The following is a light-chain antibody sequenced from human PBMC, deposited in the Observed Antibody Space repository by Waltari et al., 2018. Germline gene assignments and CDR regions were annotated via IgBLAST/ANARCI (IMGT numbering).Light chain of an antibody. V-gene: IGKV1-39*01. CDR2: HAY. Sequence: DIQMTQSPSSLSASVGDRVTITCRASQRISYLNWYRQTPGKSPKLLIYHAYNLQSGVPSRFSGSGSGTDFTLTISGLQPEDFSNYYCQQRDRPPYNFGPGTKLEI. CDR3: QQRDRPPYN. J-gene: IGKJ2*01. CDR1: QRISY.